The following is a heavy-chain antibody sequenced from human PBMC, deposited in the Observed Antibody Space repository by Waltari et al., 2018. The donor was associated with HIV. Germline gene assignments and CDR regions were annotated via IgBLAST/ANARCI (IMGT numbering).Heavy chain of an antibody. V-gene: IGHV1-2*02. CDR1: GNPFTGYY. CDR2: INHNSGGT. D-gene: IGHD3-22*01. CDR3: ARAQYYYDSSGYYYGDYGMDV. Sequence: QVQLVQSGAEVKKPGASVKVFCKAYGNPFTGYYMPRVGPAPGQGLEWMGWINHNSGGTNYAQKLQGRVTMTRDTSISTAYMELSRLRSDDTAVYYCARAQYYYDSSGYYYGDYGMDVWGQGTTVTVSS. J-gene: IGHJ6*02.